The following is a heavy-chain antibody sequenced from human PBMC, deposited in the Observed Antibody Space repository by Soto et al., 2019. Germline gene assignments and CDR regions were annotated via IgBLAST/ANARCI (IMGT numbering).Heavy chain of an antibody. CDR1: GGSISSGGYY. Sequence: SETQSLTYTVSGGSISSGGYYWSWIRQHPGKGLEWIGYIYYSGSTYYNPSLKSRVTISVDTSKNQFSLKLSSVTAADTAVYYCARVYNWNYSLWGQGTLVTVSS. J-gene: IGHJ4*02. D-gene: IGHD1-1*01. V-gene: IGHV4-31*03. CDR2: IYYSGST. CDR3: ARVYNWNYSL.